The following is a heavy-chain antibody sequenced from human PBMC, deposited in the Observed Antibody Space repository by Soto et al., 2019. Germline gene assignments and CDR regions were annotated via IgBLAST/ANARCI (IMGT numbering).Heavy chain of an antibody. Sequence: QVQLVQSGAEVKKPGASVKVSCKASGYTFTSYDINWVRQATGQGLEWMGWMNPNSGNTGYAQKFQGRVPTTKNTSISTAYMELSSLRSEHTAVYYCARGRSNCSSTSCYGDYYYYYMDVWGKGTTVTVSS. CDR2: MNPNSGNT. CDR1: GYTFTSYD. V-gene: IGHV1-8*01. D-gene: IGHD2-2*01. CDR3: ARGRSNCSSTSCYGDYYYYYMDV. J-gene: IGHJ6*03.